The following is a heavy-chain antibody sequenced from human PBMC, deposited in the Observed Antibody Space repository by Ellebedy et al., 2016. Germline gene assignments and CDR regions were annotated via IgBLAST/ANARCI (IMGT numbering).Heavy chain of an antibody. J-gene: IGHJ3*02. CDR3: ARSSYSDIAVALFDAFDI. D-gene: IGHD6-19*01. Sequence: SVKVSXXASGGTFSSYAISWVRQAPGQGLEWTGGIIPIFGTANYAQKFQGRVTITADESTSTAYMELSSLRSEDTAVYYCARSSYSDIAVALFDAFDIWGQGTMVTVSS. V-gene: IGHV1-69*13. CDR1: GGTFSSYA. CDR2: IIPIFGTA.